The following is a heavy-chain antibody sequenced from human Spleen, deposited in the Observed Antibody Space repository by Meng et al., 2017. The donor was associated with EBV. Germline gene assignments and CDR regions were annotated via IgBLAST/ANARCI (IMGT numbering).Heavy chain of an antibody. V-gene: IGHV4-30-2*01. CDR1: GVSISSGGYS. J-gene: IGHJ4*02. CDR2: MHHSGST. Sequence: LQLQESGSGLVKPSQNLSLTCAVSGVSISSGGYSWSWIRQPPGKGLEWIGYMHHSGSTYNNPSLKSRVTISVDRSKNQFSLKLSSVTAADTAVYYCAGGPTAMVTYFDYWGQGTLVTVSS. CDR3: AGGPTAMVTYFDY. D-gene: IGHD5-18*01.